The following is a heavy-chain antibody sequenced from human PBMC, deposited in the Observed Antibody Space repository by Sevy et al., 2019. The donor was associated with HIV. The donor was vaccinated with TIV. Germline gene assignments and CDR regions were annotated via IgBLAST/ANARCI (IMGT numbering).Heavy chain of an antibody. CDR1: GFTFSSYA. CDR2: ISYDGSNK. CDR3: ARAGAEYCSSTSCYIYYGMDV. Sequence: GGSLRLSCAASGFTFSSYAMHWVRQAPGKGLEWAAVISYDGSNKYYADSVKGRFTISRDNSKNTLYLQMNSLRAEDTAVYYCARAGAEYCSSTSCYIYYGMDVWGQGTTVTVSS. D-gene: IGHD2-2*02. V-gene: IGHV3-30-3*01. J-gene: IGHJ6*02.